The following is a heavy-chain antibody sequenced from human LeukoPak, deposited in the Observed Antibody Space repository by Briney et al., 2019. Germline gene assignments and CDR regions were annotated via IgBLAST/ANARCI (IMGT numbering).Heavy chain of an antibody. D-gene: IGHD3-22*01. CDR2: IKQDGSEK. J-gene: IGHJ6*03. Sequence: GGSLRLSCAASGFTFSSYWMSWVRQAPGKGLEWVANIKQDGSEKYYVDSVKGRFTISRDNAKNSLYLQMNSLRAEDTAVYYCARVGFDSSGYCYWVPDYYYMDVWGKGTTVTVSS. CDR3: ARVGFDSSGYCYWVPDYYYMDV. CDR1: GFTFSSYW. V-gene: IGHV3-7*01.